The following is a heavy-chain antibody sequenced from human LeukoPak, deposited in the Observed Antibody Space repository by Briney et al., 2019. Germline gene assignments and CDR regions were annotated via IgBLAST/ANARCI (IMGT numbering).Heavy chain of an antibody. J-gene: IGHJ3*02. V-gene: IGHV2-5*01. CDR3: AHIHITYYYGSGTPLGAFDI. CDR2: IYWNDDK. Sequence: SGPTLVKPTQTLTLTYTFSGFSLTTSGVGVGWVRQPPGKALEWFALIYWNDDKRYRSSLKSRLTITKDTSKNQVVLTITNMDPVDTATYYCAHIHITYYYGSGTPLGAFDIWGQGTMVTVSS. D-gene: IGHD3-10*01. CDR1: GFSLTTSGVG.